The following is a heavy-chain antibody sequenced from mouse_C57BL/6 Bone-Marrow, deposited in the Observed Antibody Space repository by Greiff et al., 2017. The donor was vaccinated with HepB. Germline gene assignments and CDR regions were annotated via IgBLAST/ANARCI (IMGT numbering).Heavy chain of an antibody. D-gene: IGHD2-1*01. CDR3: ARNRGIYYDYYAMDY. Sequence: EVQGVESGGDLVKPGGSLKLSCAASGFTFSSYGMSWVRQTPDKRLEWVATISSGGSYTYYPDSVKGRFTISRDNAKNTLYLQMSRLKSEDTAMYYCARNRGIYYDYYAMDYWGQGTSVTVSS. J-gene: IGHJ4*01. CDR1: GFTFSSYG. CDR2: ISSGGSYT. V-gene: IGHV5-6*01.